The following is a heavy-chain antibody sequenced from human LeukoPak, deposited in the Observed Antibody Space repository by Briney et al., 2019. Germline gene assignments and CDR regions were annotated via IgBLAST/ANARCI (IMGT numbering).Heavy chain of an antibody. Sequence: GASVKVSCKASQYTFTGYYMHWVRQAPGQGLEWMGWINPNSGGTKYAQKFQGRVTMTRDPSIGTAYMELSRLMSDDTAVYYCARALWFGELSPFDYWGQGTLLTVFS. D-gene: IGHD3-10*01. V-gene: IGHV1-2*02. CDR2: INPNSGGT. CDR1: QYTFTGYY. J-gene: IGHJ4*02. CDR3: ARALWFGELSPFDY.